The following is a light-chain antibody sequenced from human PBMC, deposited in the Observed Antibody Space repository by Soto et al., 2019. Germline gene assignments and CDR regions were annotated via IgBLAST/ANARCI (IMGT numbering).Light chain of an antibody. J-gene: IGKJ3*01. CDR3: QQYRSSPFT. V-gene: IGKV3-20*01. CDR1: QSVSSPY. CDR2: GAS. Sequence: PGERATLSCRASQSVSSPYLAWYQQKPGQPPRLLIYGASSRATDIPDRFIGSGSGTEFTLTIARLAPEDFAMYYCQQYRSSPFTFGPGTKVDI.